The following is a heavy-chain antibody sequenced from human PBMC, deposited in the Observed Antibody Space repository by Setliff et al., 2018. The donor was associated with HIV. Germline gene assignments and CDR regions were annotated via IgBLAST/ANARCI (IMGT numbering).Heavy chain of an antibody. CDR2: IYTSGST. CDR1: GGSISSGSYS. V-gene: IGHV4-61*09. J-gene: IGHJ3*02. Sequence: PSETLSLTCTVSGGSISSGSYSWSWIRQPAGKGLEWIGHIYTSGSTNYNPSLKSRVTTSVDTSKNHFSLRLSSVTAADTDVYYCARRERYYDILTGRVSDGFDIWGQGTMVTVSS. D-gene: IGHD3-9*01. CDR3: ARRERYYDILTGRVSDGFDI.